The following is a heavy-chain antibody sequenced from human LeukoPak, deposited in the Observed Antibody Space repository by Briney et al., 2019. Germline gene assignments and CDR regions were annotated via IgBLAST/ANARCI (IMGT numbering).Heavy chain of an antibody. Sequence: TGGSLRLSCAASGFSFSTYAMSWVRQAPGKGLEWVSTISGGGTTTDYADSVKGRFTISRDNSKNTVYLQMDSLRAEDTAVYYCAKMSGNSVLFSFDYWGQGTLVTVSS. CDR1: GFSFSTYA. CDR2: ISGGGTTT. J-gene: IGHJ4*02. V-gene: IGHV3-23*01. CDR3: AKMSGNSVLFSFDY. D-gene: IGHD4-23*01.